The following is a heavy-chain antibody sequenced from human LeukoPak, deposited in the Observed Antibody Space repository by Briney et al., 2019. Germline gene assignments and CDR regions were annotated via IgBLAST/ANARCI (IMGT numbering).Heavy chain of an antibody. D-gene: IGHD2-2*02. CDR1: GYSFTSYW. CDR3: ARLSGYCSNTSCYTPDAFDI. V-gene: IGHV5-51*01. Sequence: GESLKISCKGSGYSFTSYWIGWVRQMPGKGLEWMGIIYPGDSDTRYSPSFQGQVTISADKSISTAYLQWSSLKASDTAMYYCARLSGYCSNTSCYTPDAFDIWGQGTMVTVSS. J-gene: IGHJ3*02. CDR2: IYPGDSDT.